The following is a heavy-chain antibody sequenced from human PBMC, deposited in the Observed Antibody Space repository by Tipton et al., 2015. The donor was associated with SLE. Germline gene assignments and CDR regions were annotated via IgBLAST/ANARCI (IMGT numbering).Heavy chain of an antibody. D-gene: IGHD1-26*01. V-gene: IGHV3-33*01. J-gene: IGHJ3*02. CDR3: ARVSPYSGSYYEYAFDI. CDR1: GFTFSSYG. CDR2: IWYDGSNK. Sequence: SLRLSCAASGFTFSSYGMHWVRQAPGKGLEWVAVIWYDGSNKYYADSVKGRFTISRDNSKNTLYLQMNSLRAEDTAVYYCARVSPYSGSYYEYAFDIWGQGTMVTVSS.